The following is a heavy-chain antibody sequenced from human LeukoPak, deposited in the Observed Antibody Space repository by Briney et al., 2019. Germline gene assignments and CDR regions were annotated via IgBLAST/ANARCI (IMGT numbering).Heavy chain of an antibody. CDR1: GYTFTSYG. CDR3: ARDRGVTAITDVFDI. D-gene: IGHD2-21*02. V-gene: IGHV1-18*01. CDR2: ISAYNGNT. Sequence: ASVKVSCKASGYTFTSYGISWVRQAPGQGLEWMGWISAYNGNTNYAQKLQGRVTMTTDTSTSTAYMELRSLRSDDTAVYYCARDRGVTAITDVFDIWGQGTMVTVSS. J-gene: IGHJ3*02.